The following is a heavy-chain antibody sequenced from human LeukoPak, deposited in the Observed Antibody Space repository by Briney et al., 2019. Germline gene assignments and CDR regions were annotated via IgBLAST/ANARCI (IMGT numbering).Heavy chain of an antibody. CDR2: TQYGGST. CDR1: GGSISSTNYF. D-gene: IGHD3-10*01. J-gene: IGHJ4*02. CDR3: ARRVFGSGRQDY. Sequence: PSENLSLTCTVSGGSISSTNYFWAWIRQPPGKGLEWIGNTQYGGSTHYNPSLKSRVTISVDTSKSQFSLRLNSLTAADTAVYYCARRVFGSGRQDYWGQGTLVTVSS. V-gene: IGHV4-39*01.